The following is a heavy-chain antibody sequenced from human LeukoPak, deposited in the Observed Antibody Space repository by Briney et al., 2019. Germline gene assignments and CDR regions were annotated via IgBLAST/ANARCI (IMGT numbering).Heavy chain of an antibody. Sequence: GGSLRLSCAASGFTFSSYAMSWVRQAPGKGLEWVSAISGSGGSTYYADSVKGRFTISRDNAKNSLYLQMNSLRAEDTAVYYCARSDSSSWANWFDPWGQGTLVTVSS. CDR2: ISGSGGST. CDR1: GFTFSSYA. CDR3: ARSDSSSWANWFDP. J-gene: IGHJ5*02. V-gene: IGHV3-23*01. D-gene: IGHD6-13*01.